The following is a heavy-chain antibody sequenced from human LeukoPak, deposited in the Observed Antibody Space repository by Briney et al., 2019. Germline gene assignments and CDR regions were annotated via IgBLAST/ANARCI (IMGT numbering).Heavy chain of an antibody. CDR1: GYTFTGYY. CDR3: ARGANVVMVYAKGFDP. V-gene: IGHV1-2*02. D-gene: IGHD2-8*01. CDR2: INPNSGGT. Sequence: ASVKVSCKASGYTFTGYYMHWVRQAPGQGLEWMGWINPNSGGTNYAQKFQGRVTMTRDTSISTAYMELSRLRSDDTAVYYCARGANVVMVYAKGFDPWGQGTLVTVSS. J-gene: IGHJ5*02.